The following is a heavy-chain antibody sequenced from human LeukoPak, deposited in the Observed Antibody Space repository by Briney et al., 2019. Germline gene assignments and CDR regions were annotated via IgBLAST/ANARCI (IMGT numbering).Heavy chain of an antibody. CDR2: ISAYNGNT. CDR3: ARRYCSSTSCHYFDY. CDR1: GYTFTSYG. Sequence: ASVKVSCKASGYTFTSYGISWVRQAPGQGLEWMGWISAYNGNTNYAQKLQGRVTMTRNTSISTAYMELSSLRSEDTAVYYCARRYCSSTSCHYFDYWGQGTLVTVSS. D-gene: IGHD2-2*01. J-gene: IGHJ4*02. V-gene: IGHV1-18*01.